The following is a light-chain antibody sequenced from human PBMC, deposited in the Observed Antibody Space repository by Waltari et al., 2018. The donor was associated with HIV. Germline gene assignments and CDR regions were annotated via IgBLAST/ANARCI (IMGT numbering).Light chain of an antibody. CDR1: NSNLGNNY. J-gene: IGLJ1*01. V-gene: IGLV1-51*01. CDR2: DNE. Sequence: QSVLTQQHSVSAAPGQKVAISCSGGNSNLGNNYVSWYQQVPGKALRLLIYDNEKRPPGIPDRFSASKAGVSATLGITGLQIVDEADYYCGTWDSSLNLYVFGPGTTVAVL. CDR3: GTWDSSLNLYV.